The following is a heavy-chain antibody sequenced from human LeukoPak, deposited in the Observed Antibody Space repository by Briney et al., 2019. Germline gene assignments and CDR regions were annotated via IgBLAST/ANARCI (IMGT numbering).Heavy chain of an antibody. CDR2: IYTSGST. D-gene: IGHD6-13*01. CDR3: ARVRKSSSWYYPYYYYYMDV. Sequence: PSQTLSLTCTVSGGSISSGSYYWSWIRQPAGKGLEWIGRIYTSGSTNYNPSLKSRVTISVDTSKNQFSLKLSSVTAADTAVYYCARVRKSSSWYYPYYYYYMDVWGKGTTVTVSS. V-gene: IGHV4-61*02. CDR1: GGSISSGSYY. J-gene: IGHJ6*03.